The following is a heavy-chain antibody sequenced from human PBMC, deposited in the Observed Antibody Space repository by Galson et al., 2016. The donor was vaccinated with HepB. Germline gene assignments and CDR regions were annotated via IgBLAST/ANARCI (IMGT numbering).Heavy chain of an antibody. V-gene: IGHV3-7*01. Sequence: SLRLSCAASGFRVSAYWLAWVRQAPGKGLEYVANINEDGSRTHYLDSAKGRFTISRDNAKNSVALQMDSQRADDTALYYCWSGYTSGIWGQGTRVTVSS. CDR1: GFRVSAYW. CDR2: INEDGSRT. CDR3: WSGYTSGI. D-gene: IGHD6-19*01. J-gene: IGHJ3*02.